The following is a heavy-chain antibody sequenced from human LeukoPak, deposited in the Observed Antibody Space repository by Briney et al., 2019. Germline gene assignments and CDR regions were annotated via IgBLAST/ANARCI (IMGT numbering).Heavy chain of an antibody. CDR2: ISSSGSTI. Sequence: PGGSLRLSCAASGFTFSSYEMNWVRQAPGKGLEWVSYISSSGSTIYYADPVKGRFTISRDNAKNSLYLQMNSLRAEDTAVYYCARPALRGYSYGYLDYWGQGTLVTVSS. D-gene: IGHD5-18*01. CDR1: GFTFSSYE. J-gene: IGHJ4*02. V-gene: IGHV3-48*03. CDR3: ARPALRGYSYGYLDY.